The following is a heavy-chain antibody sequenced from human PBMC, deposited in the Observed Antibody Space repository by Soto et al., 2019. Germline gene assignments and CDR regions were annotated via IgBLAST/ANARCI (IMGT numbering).Heavy chain of an antibody. V-gene: IGHV4-30-2*05. Sequence: SETLSLTCAVSGGSISSGCYSWNWIRQPPGKGLEWIGYIYHSGSTLYNPSLKSRVTISVDTSKNQFSLKLSSVTAEDTALYYCARGKMPDYWGQGTLVTVSS. J-gene: IGHJ4*02. D-gene: IGHD2-2*01. CDR1: GGSISSGCYS. CDR2: IYHSGST. CDR3: ARGKMPDY.